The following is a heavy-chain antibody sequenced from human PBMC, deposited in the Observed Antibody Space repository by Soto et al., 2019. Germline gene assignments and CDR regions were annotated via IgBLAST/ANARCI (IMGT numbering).Heavy chain of an antibody. CDR2: IYYSGST. J-gene: IGHJ4*02. D-gene: IGHD4-17*01. CDR1: GGSVSSGSYY. Sequence: PSETLSLTCTVSGGSVSSGSYYWSWIRQPPGKGLEWIGYIYYSGSTNYNPSLKSRVTISVDTSKNQFSLKLSSVTAADTAVYYCATSTDYGGNPDYWGQGTLVTVSS. CDR3: ATSTDYGGNPDY. V-gene: IGHV4-61*01.